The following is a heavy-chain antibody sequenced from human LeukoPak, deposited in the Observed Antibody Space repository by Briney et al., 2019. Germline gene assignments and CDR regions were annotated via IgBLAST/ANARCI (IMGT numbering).Heavy chain of an antibody. Sequence: PSETLSLTCTVSGGSISSYYWSWIRQPPGKGLEWIGYIYYSGSTNYNPSLKSRVTISVDTSKNQFSLKLSSVTAADTAVYYCARGPYFEWYQLLPLGYMDVWGKGTTVTVSS. CDR3: ARGPYFEWYQLLPLGYMDV. D-gene: IGHD2-2*01. CDR2: IYYSGST. J-gene: IGHJ6*03. CDR1: GGSISSYY. V-gene: IGHV4-59*01.